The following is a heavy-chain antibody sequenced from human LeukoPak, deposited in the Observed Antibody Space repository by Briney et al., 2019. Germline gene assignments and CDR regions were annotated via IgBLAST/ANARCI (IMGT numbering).Heavy chain of an antibody. V-gene: IGHV3-30-3*01. D-gene: IGHD6-13*01. CDR3: ARDHRRYEQLVSYYYYMDV. CDR2: MSFDGIHI. J-gene: IGHJ6*03. CDR1: GFTFGSYA. Sequence: PGGSLRLSCAASGFTFGSYAMHWVRQAPGKGLEWVAVMSFDGIHIYYADSVKGRFTISRDNSKNTLYLQMYSLRAEDTAVYYCARDHRRYEQLVSYYYYMDVWGKGTTVTVSS.